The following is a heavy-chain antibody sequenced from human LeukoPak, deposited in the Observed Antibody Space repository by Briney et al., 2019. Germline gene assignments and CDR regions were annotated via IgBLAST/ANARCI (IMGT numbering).Heavy chain of an antibody. CDR2: IYCSGSA. J-gene: IGHJ3*02. CDR3: GRPAENDAFDI. Sequence: SETLSLTCTVSGCSISSSSYYWGWIRQPPGKGREWIGSIYCSGSAYYNPSQDSLVTVTVDTTSNQEFLRLSSVPAAETAVDYCGRPAENDAFDIWGQGTMVTVSS. CDR1: GCSISSSSYY. V-gene: IGHV4-39*01.